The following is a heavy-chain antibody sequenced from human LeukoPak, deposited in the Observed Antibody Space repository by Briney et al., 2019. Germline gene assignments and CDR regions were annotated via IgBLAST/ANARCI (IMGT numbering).Heavy chain of an antibody. V-gene: IGHV4-38-2*02. CDR2: IYHSGST. CDR3: AREESGSYLLDY. Sequence: SETLSLTCTVSGYSISSGYYWGWIRQPPGKGLEWIGGIYHSGSTYYNPSLKSRVTISVDTSKNQFSLKLSSVTAADTAVYYCAREESGSYLLDYWGQGTLVTVSS. D-gene: IGHD1-26*01. J-gene: IGHJ4*02. CDR1: GYSISSGYY.